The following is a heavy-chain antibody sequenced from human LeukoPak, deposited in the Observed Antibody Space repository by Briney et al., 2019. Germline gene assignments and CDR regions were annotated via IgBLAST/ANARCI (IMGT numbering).Heavy chain of an antibody. Sequence: ASVKVSCKASGYTFTSYGISWVRQAPGQGLEWMGWISAYNGNTNYAQKFQGRVTMTEDTSTDTAYMELSSLRSEDTAVYYCATSLSMIVVVNIVGAFDIWGQGTMVTVSS. J-gene: IGHJ3*02. CDR2: ISAYNGNT. D-gene: IGHD3-22*01. V-gene: IGHV1-18*01. CDR3: ATSLSMIVVVNIVGAFDI. CDR1: GYTFTSYG.